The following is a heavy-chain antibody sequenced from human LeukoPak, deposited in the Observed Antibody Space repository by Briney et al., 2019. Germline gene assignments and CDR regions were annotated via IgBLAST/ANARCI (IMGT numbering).Heavy chain of an antibody. CDR1: GFTFSSYG. CDR2: IRYDGSNK. D-gene: IGHD5-18*01. J-gene: IGHJ4*02. V-gene: IGHV3-30*02. Sequence: RGGSLRLSCAASGFTFSSYGMHWVRQAPGKGLEWVAFIRYDGSNKYYADSVKGRFTISRDNSKNTLYLQMNSLRAEDTAVYYCAKDLEDTAHPSYYFDYWGQGTLVTVSS. CDR3: AKDLEDTAHPSYYFDY.